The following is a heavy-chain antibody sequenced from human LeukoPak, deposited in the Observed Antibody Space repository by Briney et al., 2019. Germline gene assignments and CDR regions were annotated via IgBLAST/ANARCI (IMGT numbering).Heavy chain of an antibody. D-gene: IGHD6-13*01. J-gene: IGHJ4*02. CDR1: GDSISSTSYY. V-gene: IGHV4-39*07. CDR2: IYYSGST. Sequence: SETLSLTCTVSGDSISSTSYYWAWIRQPPGKGREWIGSIYYSGSTYYNPSLKSRVTISVDTSKNQFSLKLSSVTAADTAVYYCARLYSSSWQFDYWGQGTLVTVSS. CDR3: ARLYSSSWQFDY.